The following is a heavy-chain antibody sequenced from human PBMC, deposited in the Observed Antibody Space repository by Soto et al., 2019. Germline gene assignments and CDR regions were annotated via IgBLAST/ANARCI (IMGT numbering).Heavy chain of an antibody. CDR2: VGGSDDDK. CDR3: AKDPTLFNGGRGPFDM. Sequence: EVQLLESGGGVVQPGGSLRLSCAASGFTFSDYAMSWVRQTPGKGLQWVSGVGGSDDDKHYADSVRGRFIVSRDNSKNTLDPPMNSLRAGDTAINLFAKDPTLFNGGRGPFDMWGQGTEVTVSS. CDR1: GFTFSDYA. V-gene: IGHV3-23*01. J-gene: IGHJ3*02. D-gene: IGHD4-17*01.